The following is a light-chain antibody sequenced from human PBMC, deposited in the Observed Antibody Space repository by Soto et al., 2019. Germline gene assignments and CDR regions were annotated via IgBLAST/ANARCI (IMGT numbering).Light chain of an antibody. CDR1: SSDIAAYNY. CDR3: CSYAAGGSFK. CDR2: DVT. V-gene: IGLV2-11*01. Sequence: QSALTQPRSVSGSPGQSVTISCTGTSSDIAAYNYVSWHQQHPGKAPKLVIYDVTQRPSGVPDRCSASKAGITASLTISGLQVEDEADYYCCSYAAGGSFKFGGGTELTVL. J-gene: IGLJ2*01.